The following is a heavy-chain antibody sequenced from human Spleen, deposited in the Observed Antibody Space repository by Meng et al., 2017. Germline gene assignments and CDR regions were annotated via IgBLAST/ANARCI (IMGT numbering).Heavy chain of an antibody. J-gene: IGHJ6*02. CDR1: GFIFSDYY. CDR3: AKVGIAARPYYYYVMDV. Sequence: GESLKISCAASGFIFSDYYISWIRQAPGKGLEWVSAISGSGGSTYYADSVKGRFTISRDNSKNTLYLQINSLRAEDTAVYYCAKVGIAARPYYYYVMDVWGQGTTVTVSS. V-gene: IGHV3-23*01. CDR2: ISGSGGST. D-gene: IGHD6-6*01.